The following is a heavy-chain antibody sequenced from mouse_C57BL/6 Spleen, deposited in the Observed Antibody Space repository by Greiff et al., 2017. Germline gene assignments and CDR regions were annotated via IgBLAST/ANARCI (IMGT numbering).Heavy chain of an antibody. D-gene: IGHD3-3*01. Sequence: VQLQQSGPELVKPGASVMLSCKASGYTFTTDDLNWVWLRPGPGNEWIWWVYPRDGSTMYNEQFQAKATLTVETSSNTAYMEVHSLTSEDYAVYFCARWGERGTFDYWGQGTTLTVSS. V-gene: IGHV1-85*01. CDR3: ARWGERGTFDY. CDR2: VYPRDGST. CDR1: GYTFTTDD. J-gene: IGHJ2*01.